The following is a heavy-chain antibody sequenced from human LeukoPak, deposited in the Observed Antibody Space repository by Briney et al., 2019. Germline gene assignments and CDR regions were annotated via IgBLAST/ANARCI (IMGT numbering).Heavy chain of an antibody. J-gene: IGHJ4*02. CDR1: GYTFTSYG. CDR3: AVYDSSGYYLDY. Sequence: ASVKVSCKASGYTFTSYGISWVRQAPGQGLEWMGWISAYNGNTNYAQKLQGRVTMTTDTSTSTAYMELRSLRSDDTAVYYCAVYDSSGYYLDYWGQGTLDTVSS. V-gene: IGHV1-18*01. D-gene: IGHD3-22*01. CDR2: ISAYNGNT.